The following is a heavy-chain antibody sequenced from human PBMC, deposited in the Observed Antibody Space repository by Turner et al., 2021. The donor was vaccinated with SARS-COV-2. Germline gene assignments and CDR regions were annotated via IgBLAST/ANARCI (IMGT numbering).Heavy chain of an antibody. V-gene: IGHV3-21*01. Sequence: EVQLVESGGGLVKPGGSLRLSCAASGFTFSHYTMNWVRQAPGKGLEWVSSSSSSSSYIYYADSGKGRFTISRDNAKNSLYLQMNSLRAEDTAVYYCARGTYYYDSSVYSGTNWFDPWGQGTLVTVSS. CDR2: SSSSSSYI. J-gene: IGHJ5*02. CDR1: GFTFSHYT. D-gene: IGHD3-22*01. CDR3: ARGTYYYDSSVYSGTNWFDP.